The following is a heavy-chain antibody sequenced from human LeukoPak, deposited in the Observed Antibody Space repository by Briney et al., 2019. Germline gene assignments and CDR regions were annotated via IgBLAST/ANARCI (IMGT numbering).Heavy chain of an antibody. Sequence: PGGSLRLSCAASGFTFSSYTLNWVRQAPGRGLEWVSYISRSRSTIYYADSVKGRFTIFGDNAKNSLYLQMHSLRDEDTAVYYCARNYGGYDAFDIWGQGTMVTVSS. D-gene: IGHD4-17*01. CDR3: ARNYGGYDAFDI. CDR1: GFTFSSYT. J-gene: IGHJ3*02. V-gene: IGHV3-48*02. CDR2: ISRSRSTI.